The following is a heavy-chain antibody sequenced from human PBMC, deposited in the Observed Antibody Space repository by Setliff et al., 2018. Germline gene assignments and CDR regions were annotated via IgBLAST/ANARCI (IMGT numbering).Heavy chain of an antibody. CDR2: IIPLLETV. J-gene: IGHJ4*02. CDR3: ARINFYVSSGYYYAPDY. CDR1: GDTFNTYT. V-gene: IGHV1-69*06. Sequence: SVKVSCKASGDTFNTYTLSWVRQAPGQGLEWMGGIIPLLETVKYAQKFQGRLTITADKSTSTGYMELSSLTSEDTAMYYCARINFYVSSGYYYAPDYWGPGTLVTSPQ. D-gene: IGHD3-22*01.